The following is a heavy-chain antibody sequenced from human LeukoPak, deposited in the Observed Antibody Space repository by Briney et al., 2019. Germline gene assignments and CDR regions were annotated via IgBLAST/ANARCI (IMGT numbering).Heavy chain of an antibody. CDR2: INEDGSTT. Sequence: PTGGSLRLSCAASGFTFSRYWMHWVRQAPGKGLVWVSRINEDGSTTSYADSVKGRFTISRDNVKNTLYLQMNGLRAEDTAVYYCARGGLEPVDYWGQGTLVTVSS. D-gene: IGHD1-14*01. CDR3: ARGGLEPVDY. V-gene: IGHV3-74*01. J-gene: IGHJ4*02. CDR1: GFTFSRYW.